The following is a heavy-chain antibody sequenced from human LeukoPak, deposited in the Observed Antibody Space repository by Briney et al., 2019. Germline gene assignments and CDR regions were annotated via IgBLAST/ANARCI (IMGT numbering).Heavy chain of an antibody. CDR1: GFIFSPYA. CDR2: ISSEGKTT. Sequence: GGSLRLSCSASGFIFSPYAMHWVRQAPGKGLEYVSSISSEGKTTYYADSVKGRFTISRDNSKNTLYLQMSSLRPEDTAVYYCVKDRWVDHWGQGTLVTVST. CDR3: VKDRWVDH. V-gene: IGHV3-64D*06. J-gene: IGHJ4*02. D-gene: IGHD6-13*01.